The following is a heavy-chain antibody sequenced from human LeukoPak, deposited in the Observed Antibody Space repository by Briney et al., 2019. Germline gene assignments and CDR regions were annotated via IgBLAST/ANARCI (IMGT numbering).Heavy chain of an antibody. CDR1: GFTFSSYW. V-gene: IGHV3-48*04. Sequence: PGGSLRLSCAASGFTFSSYWMHWVRQAPGKGLEWVSYISSSGTTIYYADSVKGRFTISRDNAKNSLYLQMNSLRAEDTAVYYCARRRDSGSLQHLDYWGQGTLVTVSS. J-gene: IGHJ4*02. CDR3: ARRRDSGSLQHLDY. CDR2: ISSSGTTI. D-gene: IGHD1-26*01.